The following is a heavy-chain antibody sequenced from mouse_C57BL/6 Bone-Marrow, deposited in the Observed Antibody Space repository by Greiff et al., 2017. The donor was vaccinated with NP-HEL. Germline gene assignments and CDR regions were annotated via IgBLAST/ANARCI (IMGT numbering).Heavy chain of an antibody. Sequence: QVQLKQSGAELVKPGASVKISCKASGYAFSSYWMNWVKQRPGKGLEWIGQIYPGDGDTNYNGKFKGKATLTADKSSSTAYMQLSSLTSEDSAVYFCARCPHYYGSSYGNWYFDVGGTGTTVTVSS. D-gene: IGHD1-1*01. V-gene: IGHV1-80*01. CDR1: GYAFSSYW. CDR2: IYPGDGDT. CDR3: ARCPHYYGSSYGNWYFDV. J-gene: IGHJ1*03.